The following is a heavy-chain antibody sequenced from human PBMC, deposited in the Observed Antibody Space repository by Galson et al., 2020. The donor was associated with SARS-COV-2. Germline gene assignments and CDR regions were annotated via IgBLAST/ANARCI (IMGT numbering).Heavy chain of an antibody. CDR2: ISSSSSYI. CDR1: GFTFSSYS. J-gene: IGHJ4*02. CDR3: ARDGGSGWSPHVNHDFGY. V-gene: IGHV3-21*01. D-gene: IGHD6-19*01. Sequence: GGSLRLSCAASGFTFSSYSMNWVRQAPGKGLEWVSSISSSSSYIYYADSVKGRFTISRDNAKNSLYLQMNSLRVEDTAVYYCARDGGSGWSPHVNHDFGYWGQGTLVTVSS.